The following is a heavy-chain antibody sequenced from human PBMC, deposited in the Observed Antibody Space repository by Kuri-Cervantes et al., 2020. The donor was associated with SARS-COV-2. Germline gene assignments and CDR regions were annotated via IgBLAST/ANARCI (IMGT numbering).Heavy chain of an antibody. D-gene: IGHD2-2*02. CDR1: GFTFSSYA. J-gene: IGHJ4*02. V-gene: IGHV3-64D*08. CDR2: ISSNEGST. Sequence: GESLKISCSASGFTFSSYAMHWVRQAPGKGLEYVSAISSNEGSTYYADSVKGRFTISRDNSKNTLYLQMSSLRAEDTAVYYCVKGYCSSTSCYRGGYWGQGTLVTVSS. CDR3: VKGYCSSTSCYRGGY.